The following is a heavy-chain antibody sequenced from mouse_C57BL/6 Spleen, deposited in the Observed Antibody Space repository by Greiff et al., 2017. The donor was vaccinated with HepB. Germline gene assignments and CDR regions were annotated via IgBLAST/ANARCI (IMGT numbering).Heavy chain of an antibody. J-gene: IGHJ2*01. CDR1: GYTFTSYW. D-gene: IGHD1-1*01. V-gene: IGHV1-59*01. CDR3: ARGDGSSY. Sequence: VQLQQPGADLVRPGTSVKLSCKASGYTFTSYWMHWVKQRPGQGLEWIGVIDPSDSYTNYNQKFKGKATLTVDTSSSTAYMQLSSLTSEDSAVYYCARGDGSSYWGQGTTLTVSS. CDR2: IDPSDSYT.